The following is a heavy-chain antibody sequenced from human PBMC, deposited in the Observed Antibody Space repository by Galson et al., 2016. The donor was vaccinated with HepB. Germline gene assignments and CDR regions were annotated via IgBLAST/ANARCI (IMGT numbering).Heavy chain of an antibody. CDR2: IYYTGRT. CDR1: GGSMSSSY. CDR3: ARRRESHNWFDP. J-gene: IGHJ5*02. V-gene: IGHV4-59*04. Sequence: ETLSLTCNVSGGSMSSSYWSWIRQPPGKGLEWIGSIYYTGRTYYNPFLRSRVTLSVDSSKNQFSLTLSSVTAADAAVYYRARRRESHNWFDPWGQGTLVTVSS.